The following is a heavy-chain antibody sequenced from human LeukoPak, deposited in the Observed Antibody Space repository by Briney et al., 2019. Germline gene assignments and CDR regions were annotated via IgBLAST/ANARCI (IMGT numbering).Heavy chain of an antibody. CDR1: GYTFAAFH. J-gene: IGHJ5*02. CDR3: ARSHDYTNYVAP. D-gene: IGHD4-11*01. Sequence: ASVKVSFKASGYTFAAFHIHWVRQAPGQGLEWMGWINPNGGGTIYAPKFQGRVTMTRDTSITTAYMELNSLRSDDTAVYYCARSHDYTNYVAPWGQGTLVTASP. V-gene: IGHV1-2*02. CDR2: INPNGGGT.